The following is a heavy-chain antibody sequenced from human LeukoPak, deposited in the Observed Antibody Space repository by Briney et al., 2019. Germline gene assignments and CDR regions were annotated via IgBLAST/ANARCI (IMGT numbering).Heavy chain of an antibody. V-gene: IGHV3-23*01. Sequence: PGGPLRLSCAASGLTFSSYAVNWVRQAPGKGLEWVSAISDSGGYTNYADSVKGRFTISRDNSKNMLYLQMNSLRAEDTAVYYCAKDSSGYYDWFDPWGQGTLVTVSS. CDR3: AKDSSGYYDWFDP. CDR1: GLTFSSYA. D-gene: IGHD6-19*01. J-gene: IGHJ5*02. CDR2: ISDSGGYT.